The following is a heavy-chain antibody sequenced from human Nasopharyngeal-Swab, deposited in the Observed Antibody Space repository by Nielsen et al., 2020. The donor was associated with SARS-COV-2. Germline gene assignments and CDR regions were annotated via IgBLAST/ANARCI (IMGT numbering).Heavy chain of an antibody. J-gene: IGHJ6*02. D-gene: IGHD5-12*01. CDR1: GFTISNAW. V-gene: IGHV3-15*01. Sequence: GGSLRLSCAASGFTISNAWLSWVRQAPGKGLEWVGRIKSKTDGGTTDYAAPVKGRFTISRDDSKNTLYLQMNSLKTEDTAVYYCTTDANSGYDYYYYYGMDVWGQGTTVTVSS. CDR3: TTDANSGYDYYYYYGMDV. CDR2: IKSKTDGGTT.